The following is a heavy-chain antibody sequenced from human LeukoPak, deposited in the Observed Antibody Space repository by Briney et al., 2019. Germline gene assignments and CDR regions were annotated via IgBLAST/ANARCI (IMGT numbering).Heavy chain of an antibody. V-gene: IGHV1-18*01. D-gene: IGHD4-17*01. J-gene: IGHJ4*02. CDR3: ARAYGESSSADY. CDR1: GYTFTSYG. CDR2: ISTYNGNT. Sequence: GASVKVSFKASGYTFTSYGISWVREAPGQGLEWMGWISTYNGNTNSAQKLQGRLTMTTDTSTSTAYMELRSLRSDDTAVYFCARAYGESSSADYWGQGTLVTVSS.